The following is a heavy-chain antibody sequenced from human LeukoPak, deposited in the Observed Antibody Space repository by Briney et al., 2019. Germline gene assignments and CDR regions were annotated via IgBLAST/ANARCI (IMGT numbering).Heavy chain of an antibody. Sequence: GGSLRLSCAASGFTFSRYGMGWVRQAPGKGLEWVSGISDSGGSTYYADSVKGRFTISRDNSKNTLYLQMNSLRAEDTALYHCAARSGSSPYYYDYWGQGTLVTVSS. CDR2: ISDSGGST. CDR1: GFTFSRYG. D-gene: IGHD3-10*01. J-gene: IGHJ4*02. V-gene: IGHV3-23*01. CDR3: AARSGSSPYYYDY.